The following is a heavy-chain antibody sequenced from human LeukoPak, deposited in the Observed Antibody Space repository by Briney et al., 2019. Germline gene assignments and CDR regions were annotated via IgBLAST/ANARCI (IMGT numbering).Heavy chain of an antibody. J-gene: IGHJ4*02. Sequence: GGSLRLSCAASGFTFDSYRMNWVRQAPGKGLEWVSSISSSSSYIYYADSVKGRFTISRDNAKNSLYLQMNSLRAEDTAVYYCVRDIVGATLNQFYFDYWGQGTLVTVSS. D-gene: IGHD1-26*01. CDR2: ISSSSSYI. V-gene: IGHV3-21*01. CDR3: VRDIVGATLNQFYFDY. CDR1: GFTFDSYR.